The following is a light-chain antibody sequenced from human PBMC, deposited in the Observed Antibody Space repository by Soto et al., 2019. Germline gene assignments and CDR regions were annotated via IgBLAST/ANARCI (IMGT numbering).Light chain of an antibody. V-gene: IGKV1-5*03. Sequence: DIQMTQSRSTLSASVGDRVAITCRASQSISVWLAWYQQKAGKAPNLLIYKASRLESGVPSRFSGSGSETEFTLTISGLQPGDSATYYCQQYNSYSPTFGQGTRWIS. CDR3: QQYNSYSPT. CDR1: QSISVW. J-gene: IGKJ1*01. CDR2: KAS.